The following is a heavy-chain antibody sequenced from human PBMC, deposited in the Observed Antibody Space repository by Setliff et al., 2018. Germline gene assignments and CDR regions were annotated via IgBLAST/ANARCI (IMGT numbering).Heavy chain of an antibody. CDR1: GFTFSSYA. D-gene: IGHD3-22*01. CDR2: ISGSGGST. CDR3: AKLRYYYDSSGYYYRFDYFYYYMDV. V-gene: IGHV3-23*01. Sequence: GSLRLSCAASGFTFSSYAMSWVRQAPGKGLEWVSAISGSGGSTYYADSVKGRFTISRDNAKNSLYLQMNSLGAEDTAVYYCAKLRYYYDSSGYYYRFDYFYYYMDVWGKGTMVTVSS. J-gene: IGHJ6*03.